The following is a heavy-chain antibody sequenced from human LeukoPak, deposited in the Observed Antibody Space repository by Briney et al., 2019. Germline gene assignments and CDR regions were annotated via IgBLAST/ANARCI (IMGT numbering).Heavy chain of an antibody. CDR3: ARHGDYGSGSYYNP. J-gene: IGHJ5*02. D-gene: IGHD3-10*01. CDR2: IYPGDSDT. CDR1: GSLFTSYW. V-gene: IGHV5-51*01. Sequence: RAGESLQISCQGSGSLFTSYWIGWVRQLPGKGLEWMGIIYPGDSDTRYSPSFQGQVTISADKSISTAYLQWSSLKASDTAMYYCARHGDYGSGSYYNPWGQGTLVTVSS.